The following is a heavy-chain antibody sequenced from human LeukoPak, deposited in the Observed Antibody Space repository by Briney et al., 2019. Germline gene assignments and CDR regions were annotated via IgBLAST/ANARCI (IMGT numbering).Heavy chain of an antibody. J-gene: IGHJ6*02. V-gene: IGHV1-69*13. D-gene: IGHD2-21*01. CDR1: GGTFSSYA. Sequence: SVKVSCKASGGTFSSYAISWVRQAPGQGLEWMGGIIPIFGTANYAQKFQGRVTITADESTSTAYMELSSLRSEDTAVYYCAREYVGRAFVVYYGMDVWGQGTTVTVSS. CDR2: IIPIFGTA. CDR3: AREYVGRAFVVYYGMDV.